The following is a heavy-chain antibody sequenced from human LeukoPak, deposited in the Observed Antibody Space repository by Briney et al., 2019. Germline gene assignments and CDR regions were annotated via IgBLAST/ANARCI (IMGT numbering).Heavy chain of an antibody. CDR2: ISGGGGST. J-gene: IGHJ4*02. V-gene: IGHV3-23*01. D-gene: IGHD2-2*01. CDR3: AKSRGLSTSGPAYDY. Sequence: GGSLRLSCAASGFTLTTYAMSWFRQAPGKGLEWVSGISGGGGSTYYADSVKGRFTISRDTSKNTLYLQINSLRAEDTAVYYCAKSRGLSTSGPAYDYWGQGTLVTVSS. CDR1: GFTLTTYA.